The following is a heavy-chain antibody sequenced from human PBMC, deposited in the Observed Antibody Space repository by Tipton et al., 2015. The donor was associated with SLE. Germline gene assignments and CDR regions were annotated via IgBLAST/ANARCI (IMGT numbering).Heavy chain of an antibody. D-gene: IGHD1-26*01. V-gene: IGHV4-59*01. CDR3: ARDRADFDI. Sequence: TLSLTCTVSGGSISSYYWSRIRQPPGKGLEWIGYIYYSGSTNYNPSLKSRVTISVDTSKNQFSLKLSSVTAADTAVYYCARDRADFDIWGQGTMVTVSS. J-gene: IGHJ3*02. CDR1: GGSISSYY. CDR2: IYYSGST.